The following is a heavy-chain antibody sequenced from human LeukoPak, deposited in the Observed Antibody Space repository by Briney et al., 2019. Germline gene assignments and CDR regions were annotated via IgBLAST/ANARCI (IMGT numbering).Heavy chain of an antibody. D-gene: IGHD3-3*01. V-gene: IGHV3-23*01. CDR1: GFTFSSYA. CDR2: ISGSGGSI. CDR3: AKEGGTYDFFGGFFDY. J-gene: IGHJ4*02. Sequence: AGGSLRLSCSASGFTFSSYAMSWVRQAPGKGLEWVSVISGSGGSIYYADSVRGRFTISRDNSKNTLYLQMNSLRAEDTAIYYCAKEGGTYDFFGGFFDYWGQGTLVTVSS.